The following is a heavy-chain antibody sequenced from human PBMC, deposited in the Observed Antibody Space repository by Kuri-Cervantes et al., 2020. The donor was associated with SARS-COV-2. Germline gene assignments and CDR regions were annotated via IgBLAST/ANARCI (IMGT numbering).Heavy chain of an antibody. J-gene: IGHJ3*02. Sequence: GGSLRLSCAASGFTFSSYAMNWVRQAPGKGLEWVSYISSSSTIYYADSVKGRFTISRDNAKNSLYLQMNSLRAEDTAVYYCARESGVDWGSDAFDIWGQGTMVTVSS. D-gene: IGHD7-27*01. CDR2: ISSSSTI. CDR3: ARESGVDWGSDAFDI. V-gene: IGHV3-48*01. CDR1: GFTFSSYA.